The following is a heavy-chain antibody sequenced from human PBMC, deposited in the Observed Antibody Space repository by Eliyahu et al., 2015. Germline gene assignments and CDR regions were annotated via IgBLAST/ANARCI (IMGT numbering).Heavy chain of an antibody. Sequence: QLQLQESGPGLVKPSETLSLNCTVSGDSVSSTSSYWGWIRQPPGKGLEWIGSIYYSGTKFYNPSLKSRVTISVDTSRNQFSLKLSSVTAADTAVYYCARHPIATGRLTTFDYWGQGTLVTVSS. CDR1: GDSVSSTSSY. CDR2: IYYSGTK. V-gene: IGHV4-39*01. J-gene: IGHJ4*02. D-gene: IGHD6-13*01. CDR3: ARHPIATGRLTTFDY.